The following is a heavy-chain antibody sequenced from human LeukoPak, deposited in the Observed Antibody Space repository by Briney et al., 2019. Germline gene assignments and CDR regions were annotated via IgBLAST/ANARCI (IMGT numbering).Heavy chain of an antibody. J-gene: IGHJ4*02. V-gene: IGHV1-18*01. Sequence: ASVTVSCKASGYTFTSYGISWVRQAPGQGLEWMGWISAYNGNTNYAQKLQGRVTMTTDTSTSTAYMELRSLRSDDTAVYYCARQDYDYVWGSYRSPSFDYWGQGTLVTVSS. CDR3: ARQDYDYVWGSYRSPSFDY. CDR2: ISAYNGNT. D-gene: IGHD3-16*02. CDR1: GYTFTSYG.